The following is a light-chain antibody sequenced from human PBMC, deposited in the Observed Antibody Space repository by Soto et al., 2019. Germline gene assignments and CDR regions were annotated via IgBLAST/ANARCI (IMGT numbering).Light chain of an antibody. V-gene: IGKV1-5*01. CDR2: DAF. Sequence: DIQMTQSPSTLSASVGDRVTITCRASQGVRSWLAWYQQQPGRAPKFLIYDAFSLESGVPSRFSGSRSGTEFTLTISGLLLEDYATYYGQRYNSYSPLTVGGGNQVDIK. CDR1: QGVRSW. J-gene: IGKJ4*01. CDR3: QRYNSYSPLT.